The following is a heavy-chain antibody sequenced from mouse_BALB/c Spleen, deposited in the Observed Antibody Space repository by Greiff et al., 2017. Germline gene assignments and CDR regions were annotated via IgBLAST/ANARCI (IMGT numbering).Heavy chain of an antibody. CDR1: GYTFTSYY. J-gene: IGHJ4*01. CDR2: IYPGNVNT. Sequence: QVQLQQSGPELVKPGASVRISCKASGYTFTSYYIHWVKQRPGQGLEWIGWIYPGNVNTKYNEKFKGKATLTADKSSSTAYMQLSSLTSEDSAVYFCARLSGNYFYYAMDYWGQGTSVTVSS. D-gene: IGHD2-1*01. CDR3: ARLSGNYFYYAMDY. V-gene: IGHV1S56*01.